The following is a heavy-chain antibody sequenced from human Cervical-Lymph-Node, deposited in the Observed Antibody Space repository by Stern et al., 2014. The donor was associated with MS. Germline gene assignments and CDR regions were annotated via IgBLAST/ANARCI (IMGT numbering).Heavy chain of an antibody. CDR1: GFTFSNHG. J-gene: IGHJ3*01. V-gene: IGHV3-30*18. CDR3: AKNVDYAFDL. D-gene: IGHD3/OR15-3a*01. CDR2: ISFDGSNK. Sequence: VQLVESGGGVVHPGRSLRLSCVGSGFTFSNHGMHWVRQAPGQGLQWVAVISFDGSNKFYADSVKGRFILSRDNSKNTLYLQMNSLRSEDTAVYYCAKNVDYAFDLWGQGTMVTVSP.